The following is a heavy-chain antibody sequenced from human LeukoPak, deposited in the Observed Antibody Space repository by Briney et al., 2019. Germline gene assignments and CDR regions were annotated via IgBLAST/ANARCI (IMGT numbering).Heavy chain of an antibody. CDR3: ARGSYGSGSLYYYYVVV. D-gene: IGHD3-10*01. V-gene: IGHV4-61*02. CDR1: GGSISSGSYY. J-gene: IGHJ6*03. Sequence: SETLSLTCTVSGGSISSGSYYWSWIRQPPGKGLEWIGRIYTSGSTNYNPSLKSRVTISVDTSKNQFSLKLSSVTAADTAVYYCARGSYGSGSLYYYYVVVPGKGATVTVSS. CDR2: IYTSGST.